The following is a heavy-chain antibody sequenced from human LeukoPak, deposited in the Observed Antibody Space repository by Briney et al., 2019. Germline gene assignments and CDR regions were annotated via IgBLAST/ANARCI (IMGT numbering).Heavy chain of an antibody. Sequence: GGSLRLSCAGSAFTFSSYAMSWVRQAPGKGLEWVSAISETGGTTYDAESVKGRFTISRDNSKSKLYLQMNSLRAEDTAVYYCAKDTSIGRYCSNGVCSPFDYWGQGTLVTVSS. D-gene: IGHD2-8*01. CDR2: ISETGGTT. CDR1: AFTFSSYA. V-gene: IGHV3-23*01. CDR3: AKDTSIGRYCSNGVCSPFDY. J-gene: IGHJ4*02.